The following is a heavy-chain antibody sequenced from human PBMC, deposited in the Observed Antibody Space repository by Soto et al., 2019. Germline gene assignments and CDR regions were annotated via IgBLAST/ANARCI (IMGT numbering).Heavy chain of an antibody. D-gene: IGHD2-21*02. V-gene: IGHV5-51*01. CDR3: ARQYGGDVYDY. Sequence: GESLKIACKGSVYSFTSYWIGWVGQMPGKGLEWMGMMYPGDFETRYSPSFQGQVTMSADKSISTAYLQWSSLKASDTAMYYCARQYGGDVYDYWGQGTLVTVSS. CDR2: MYPGDFET. CDR1: VYSFTSYW. J-gene: IGHJ4*02.